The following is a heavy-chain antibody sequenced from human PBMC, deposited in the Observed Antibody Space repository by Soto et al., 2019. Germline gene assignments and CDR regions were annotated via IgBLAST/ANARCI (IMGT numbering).Heavy chain of an antibody. CDR2: TYYRSKWYN. Sequence: SQSLSLTCAISGDSVSSNSAAWNWFRQSQSRGLGWLGRTYYRSKWYNDYAVSVKSRITINPDTSKNQFSLQLNSVTPEDTAVYYCARDPGIWAGVSGYFDYWGQGTLVTVSS. V-gene: IGHV6-1*01. D-gene: IGHD6-19*01. CDR3: ARDPGIWAGVSGYFDY. CDR1: GDSVSSNSAA. J-gene: IGHJ4*02.